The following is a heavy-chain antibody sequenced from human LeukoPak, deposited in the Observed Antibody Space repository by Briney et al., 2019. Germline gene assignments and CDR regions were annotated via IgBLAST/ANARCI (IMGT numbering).Heavy chain of an antibody. CDR3: AKVHSSGCVDY. J-gene: IGHJ4*02. D-gene: IGHD6-19*01. V-gene: IGHV3-9*01. Sequence: GRSLRLSCAASGFTFDDYAMPWVRQAPGKGLEWVSGISWNSGSIGYADSVKGRFTISRDNAKNSLYLQMNSLRAEDTALYYCAKVHSSGCVDYWGQGTLVTVSS. CDR1: GFTFDDYA. CDR2: ISWNSGSI.